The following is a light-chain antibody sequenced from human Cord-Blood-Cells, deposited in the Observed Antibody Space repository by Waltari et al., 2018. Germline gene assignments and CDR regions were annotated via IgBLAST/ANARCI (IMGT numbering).Light chain of an antibody. CDR1: SNNVGNQG. Sequence: QAGLTQPPSVSKGLRQTATLTCTGNSNNVGNQGAAWLQQHQGHPPKLLSYRNNNRPSGISEGLSASRSGNTASLTITGLQPEDEADYYCSACDSSLSAWVFGGGTKLTVL. V-gene: IGLV10-54*01. CDR3: SACDSSLSAWV. CDR2: RNN. J-gene: IGLJ3*02.